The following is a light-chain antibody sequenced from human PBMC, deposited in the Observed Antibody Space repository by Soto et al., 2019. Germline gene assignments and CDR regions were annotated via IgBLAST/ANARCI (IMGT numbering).Light chain of an antibody. Sequence: DIVMTQSPDSLAVSLGERATINCKSSQTLLYSSNNKNYLAWYQQKPGHPPKLLMYWASTRDSGVPDRFSGSGCGTDFTLTISRLQAEDVLVYYCQEYYSTPRTFGQGSKVESK. CDR2: WAS. CDR1: QTLLYSSNNKNY. V-gene: IGKV4-1*01. J-gene: IGKJ1*01. CDR3: QEYYSTPRT.